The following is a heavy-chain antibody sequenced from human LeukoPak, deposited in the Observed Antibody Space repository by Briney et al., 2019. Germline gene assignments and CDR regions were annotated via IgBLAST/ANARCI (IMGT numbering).Heavy chain of an antibody. Sequence: GSLRLSCAASGFTFSSYAMSWIRQPPGKGLEWIGEINHSGSTNYNPSLKSRVTISVDTSKNQFSLKLSSVTAADTAVYYCAREILGYCSSTSCSSTYYYYGMDVWGQGTTVTVSS. D-gene: IGHD2-2*01. CDR1: GFTFSSYA. CDR3: AREILGYCSSTSCSSTYYYYGMDV. J-gene: IGHJ6*02. V-gene: IGHV4-34*01. CDR2: INHSGST.